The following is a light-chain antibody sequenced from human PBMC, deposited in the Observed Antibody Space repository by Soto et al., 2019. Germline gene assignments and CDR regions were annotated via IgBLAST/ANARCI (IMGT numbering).Light chain of an antibody. V-gene: IGKV1-39*01. Sequence: DIQLTQFPSSLSASVGDRVTMTCRTSQRISDNLHWYQQKPGKAPNLLIYVASNLQSGVPSRFRGGGSGTEFTLTITSLEPEDFATYYCQQSYGASFNFGPGTRVDMK. CDR3: QQSYGASFN. J-gene: IGKJ3*01. CDR2: VAS. CDR1: QRISDN.